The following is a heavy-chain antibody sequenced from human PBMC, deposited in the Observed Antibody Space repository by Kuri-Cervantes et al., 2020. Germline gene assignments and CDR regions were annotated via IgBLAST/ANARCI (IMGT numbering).Heavy chain of an antibody. Sequence: GESLKISCAGSGFTFSTYAMNRVRQAPGKGLEWVSAITNTGGSTYYADSVKGRFTISRDNSKNTLYLQMNSLRAEDTAAYYCAKGAGGSQRKWGQGTLVTVSS. CDR1: GFTFSTYA. V-gene: IGHV3-23*01. D-gene: IGHD1-26*01. CDR3: AKGAGGSQRK. J-gene: IGHJ4*02. CDR2: ITNTGGST.